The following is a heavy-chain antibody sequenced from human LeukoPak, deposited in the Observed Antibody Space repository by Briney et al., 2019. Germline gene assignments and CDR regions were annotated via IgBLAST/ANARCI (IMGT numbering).Heavy chain of an antibody. CDR1: GFTFSTYA. Sequence: GGSLRLSYAASGFTFSTYAMHWVRQAPGKGLEWVAVMSFDENIKYYADSVKGRFTISSDNSKNTLYLQMNSLRVDDTAVYYCATLYSYGYFDYWGQGTLVTVSS. CDR3: ATLYSYGYFDY. CDR2: MSFDENIK. J-gene: IGHJ4*02. V-gene: IGHV3-30*03. D-gene: IGHD5-18*01.